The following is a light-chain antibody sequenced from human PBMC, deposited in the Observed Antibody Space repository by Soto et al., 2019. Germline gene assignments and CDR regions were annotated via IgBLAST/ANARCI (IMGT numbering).Light chain of an antibody. V-gene: IGKV3-15*01. J-gene: IGKJ1*01. CDR1: QSVSSS. CDR2: GAS. CDR3: QQYNNWPRT. Sequence: EIVMTQSPATLSVSPGERATLSRRASQSVSSSLAWYQQRPGQAPRLLIYGASTRATGIPARFSGSGSGTEFTLTISSLQSEDFAVYYCQQYNNWPRTFGQGTKVDIK.